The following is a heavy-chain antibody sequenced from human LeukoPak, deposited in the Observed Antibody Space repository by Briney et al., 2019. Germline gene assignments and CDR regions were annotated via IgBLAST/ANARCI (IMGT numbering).Heavy chain of an antibody. D-gene: IGHD4-17*01. CDR3: AKLPAGGYGDYAPVDY. J-gene: IGHJ4*02. CDR1: GFTFSSYG. Sequence: GGSLRLSCAASGFTFSSYGMHWVRQAPGKGLEWVAVISYDGSNKYYADSVKGRFTISRDNSKNTLYLQMNSLRAEDTAVYYCAKLPAGGYGDYAPVDYWGQGTLVTVSS. CDR2: ISYDGSNK. V-gene: IGHV3-30*18.